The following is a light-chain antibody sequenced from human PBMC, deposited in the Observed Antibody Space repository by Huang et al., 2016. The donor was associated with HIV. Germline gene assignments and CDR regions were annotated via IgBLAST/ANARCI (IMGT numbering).Light chain of an antibody. V-gene: IGKV1-5*03. Sequence: DIQMTQSPSTLSASIGDRVTITCRASQSLSSWLAWYQQKPGKAPKLPIYKASSLESGVPSRFSGSGSGTEFTLTISNLQPDDFATYYCQQYNTYPLTFGGGTKVEIK. CDR1: QSLSSW. CDR2: KAS. CDR3: QQYNTYPLT. J-gene: IGKJ4*01.